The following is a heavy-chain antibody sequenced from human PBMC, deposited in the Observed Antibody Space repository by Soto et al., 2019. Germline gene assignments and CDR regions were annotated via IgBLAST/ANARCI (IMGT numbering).Heavy chain of an antibody. J-gene: IGHJ4*02. CDR1: GGSVSGYY. Sequence: QVQLQESGPGLVRPSETLSLTCSVSGGSVSGYYWTWIRQPPGKRLEWIGYIYYLGSTNYNPSLKSRVTISVDQYRHPLSLRLNSVTAADTAVYYCARLGSGSFYQTPDYWGQGTLVTVSS. V-gene: IGHV4-59*08. CDR3: ARLGSGSFYQTPDY. CDR2: IYYLGST. D-gene: IGHD3-10*01.